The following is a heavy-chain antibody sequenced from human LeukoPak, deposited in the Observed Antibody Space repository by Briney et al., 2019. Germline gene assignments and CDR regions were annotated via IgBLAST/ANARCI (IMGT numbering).Heavy chain of an antibody. J-gene: IGHJ4*02. D-gene: IGHD3-10*01. Sequence: PGGSLRLSCAASGFTLSNYEMNWVRQAPGKGLEWISFIDSRGDSVQYADSVKGRFTISRDNAENSLYLQMNSLRAEDTAVYYCAKDHSWYSGSGPSYDYWGQGTLVTVSS. V-gene: IGHV3-48*03. CDR2: IDSRGDSV. CDR3: AKDHSWYSGSGPSYDY. CDR1: GFTLSNYE.